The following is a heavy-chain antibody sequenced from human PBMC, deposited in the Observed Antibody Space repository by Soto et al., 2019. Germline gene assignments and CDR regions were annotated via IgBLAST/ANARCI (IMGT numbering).Heavy chain of an antibody. CDR1: GDTFSSYA. J-gene: IGHJ4*02. D-gene: IGHD2-2*01. Sequence: QVQLVQSGAEVKKPGSSVKVSCKASGDTFSSYAISWVRQAPGQGREWMGGIIPIFGTANYAQKFQGRVTIAAHESTSTAYMDLSSLRSEDTAVYYCARGVVPAANEEYYFDYWGQGTLVTVSS. CDR3: ARGVVPAANEEYYFDY. CDR2: IIPIFGTA. V-gene: IGHV1-69*01.